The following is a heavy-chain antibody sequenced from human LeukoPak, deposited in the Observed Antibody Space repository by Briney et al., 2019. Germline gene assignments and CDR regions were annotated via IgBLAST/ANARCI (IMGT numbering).Heavy chain of an antibody. Sequence: TGGSLRLSCAASGFTFSSYSMNWVRQAPGKGLEWVSSISSSSSYIYYADSVKGRFTISRDNAKNSLYLQMNSLRAEDTAVYYCARGGWGLRLGELSLVDAFDIWGQGTMATVSS. CDR2: ISSSSSYI. V-gene: IGHV3-21*01. CDR3: ARGGWGLRLGELSLVDAFDI. D-gene: IGHD3-16*02. CDR1: GFTFSSYS. J-gene: IGHJ3*02.